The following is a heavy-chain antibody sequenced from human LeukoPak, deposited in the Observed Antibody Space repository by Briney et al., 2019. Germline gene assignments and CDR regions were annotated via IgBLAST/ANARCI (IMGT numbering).Heavy chain of an antibody. CDR3: ARGYYGSVRLFDY. J-gene: IGHJ4*02. Sequence: GGSLRLSCAASGFTFSSYSMNWVRQAPGKGLEWVSSISSSSSYIYYADSVKGRFTISRDNAKNSLYMQMNSLRAEDTAVYYCARGYYGSVRLFDYWGQGTLVTVSS. CDR1: GFTFSSYS. V-gene: IGHV3-21*01. D-gene: IGHD3-10*01. CDR2: ISSSSSYI.